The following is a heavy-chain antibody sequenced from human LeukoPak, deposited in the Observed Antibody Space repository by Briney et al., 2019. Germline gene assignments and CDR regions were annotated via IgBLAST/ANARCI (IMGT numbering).Heavy chain of an antibody. CDR3: ARGTGTSLLSLRAPWFDP. CDR2: IYHSGST. J-gene: IGHJ5*02. Sequence: SETLSLTCAVSGGSISSGGYSWSWIRQPPGKGLEWIGYIYHSGSTYYNPSLKSRVTISVDRSKNQFPLKLSSVTAADTAVYYCARGTGTSLLSLRAPWFDPWGQGTLVTVSS. V-gene: IGHV4-30-2*01. D-gene: IGHD1-1*01. CDR1: GGSISSGGYS.